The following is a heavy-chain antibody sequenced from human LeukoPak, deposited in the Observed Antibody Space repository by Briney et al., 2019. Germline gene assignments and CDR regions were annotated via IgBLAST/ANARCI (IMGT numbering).Heavy chain of an antibody. CDR1: GFTFSDYY. Sequence: PGGSLRLSCAASGFTFSDYYMSWIRQAPGKGLEWVAVISYDGSNKYYADSVKGRFTISRDNSKNTLYLQMNSLRAEDTAVYYCARSVVVPAAPEYYFDYWGQGTLVTVSS. D-gene: IGHD2-2*01. CDR3: ARSVVVPAAPEYYFDY. V-gene: IGHV3-30-3*01. CDR2: ISYDGSNK. J-gene: IGHJ4*02.